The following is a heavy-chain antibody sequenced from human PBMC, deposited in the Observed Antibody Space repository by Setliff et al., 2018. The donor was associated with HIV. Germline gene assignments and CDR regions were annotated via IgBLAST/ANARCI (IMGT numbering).Heavy chain of an antibody. CDR2: ISAYNGNT. V-gene: IGHV1-18*01. CDR1: GYTFTSYG. CDR3: ARGSSPVDYFDY. Sequence: ASVKVSCKASGYTFTSYGISWVRQAPGQGLQWMGWISAYNGNTNYAQKLQGRVTMTTEKSTSTAYMELRSLRSDDTAVYYCARGSSPVDYFDYWGLGTLVTVSS. J-gene: IGHJ4*02.